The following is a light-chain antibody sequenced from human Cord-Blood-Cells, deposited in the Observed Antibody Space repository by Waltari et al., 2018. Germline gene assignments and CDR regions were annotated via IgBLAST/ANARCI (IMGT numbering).Light chain of an antibody. CDR1: SSNIGSNT. Sequence: QSVLTQPPSASGTPGQRVTISCSGSSSNIGSNTVNWYQQLPGTAPKLLIYSNTQRPSGVPDPFSGSKSGTSASLAISGLQSEDEADYYCAAWDDSLNGWVFGGGTKLTVL. CDR2: SNT. V-gene: IGLV1-44*01. J-gene: IGLJ3*02. CDR3: AAWDDSLNGWV.